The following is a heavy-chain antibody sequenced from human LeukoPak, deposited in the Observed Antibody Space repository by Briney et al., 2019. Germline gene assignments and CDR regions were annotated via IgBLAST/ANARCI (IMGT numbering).Heavy chain of an antibody. Sequence: GGSLRLSCAASGFTFSSYAMSWVRQAPGKGLEWVSAISGSGGSTYYADSVKGRFTISRDNSKNTLYLQMNSLRAADTAVYYCAKDREVRGVMDFAAFDIWGQGTMVTVSS. CDR2: ISGSGGST. CDR3: AKDREVRGVMDFAAFDI. J-gene: IGHJ3*02. D-gene: IGHD3-10*01. V-gene: IGHV3-23*01. CDR1: GFTFSSYA.